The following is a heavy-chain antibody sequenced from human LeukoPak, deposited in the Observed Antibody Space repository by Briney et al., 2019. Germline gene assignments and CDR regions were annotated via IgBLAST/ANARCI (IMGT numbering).Heavy chain of an antibody. J-gene: IGHJ5*02. CDR3: ARALSSSWLTPYNWFDP. CDR2: TYYRSKWYN. Sequence: SQTLSLTCAISGDSVSSNSAAWNWIRQSPSRGLEWLGRTYYRSKWYNDYAVSVKSRITINPDTSKNQFSLQLNSVTPEDTAVYYCARALSSSWLTPYNWFDPWGQGTLVTVSS. D-gene: IGHD6-13*01. CDR1: GDSVSSNSAA. V-gene: IGHV6-1*01.